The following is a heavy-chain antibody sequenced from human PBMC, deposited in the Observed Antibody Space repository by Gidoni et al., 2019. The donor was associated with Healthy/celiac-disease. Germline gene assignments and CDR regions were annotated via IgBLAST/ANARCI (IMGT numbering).Heavy chain of an antibody. J-gene: IGHJ4*02. V-gene: IGHV3-30*03. CDR2: ISYDGSNK. CDR1: GFTFSSYG. CDR3: IPWLNHDY. Sequence: QVQLVESGGGVVQPGRSLRLSCAASGFTFSSYGMHWVRQAPGKGLEWVAVISYDGSNKYYADSVKGRFTISRDNSKNTLYLQMNSLRAEDTAVYYCIPWLNHDYWGQGTLVTVSS. D-gene: IGHD2-2*02.